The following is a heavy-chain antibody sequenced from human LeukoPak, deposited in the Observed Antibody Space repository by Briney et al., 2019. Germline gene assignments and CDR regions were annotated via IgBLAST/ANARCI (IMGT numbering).Heavy chain of an antibody. Sequence: GGSLRLSCAASGFTFSSYAMSWVRQAPGKGLEWVPAISGSGGSTYYADSVKGRFTISRDNSKNTLYLQMNSLRAEDTAVYYCAKEKIKAMIVVVISGFDYWGQGTLVTVSS. V-gene: IGHV3-23*01. J-gene: IGHJ4*02. CDR1: GFTFSSYA. CDR3: AKEKIKAMIVVVISGFDY. D-gene: IGHD3-22*01. CDR2: ISGSGGST.